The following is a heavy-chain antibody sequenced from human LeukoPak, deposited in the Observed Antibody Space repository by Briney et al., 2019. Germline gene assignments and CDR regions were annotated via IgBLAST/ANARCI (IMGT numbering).Heavy chain of an antibody. D-gene: IGHD6-19*01. CDR2: ISAYNGNT. Sequence: ASVKVSCKASGYTFTSYGISWVRQAPGQGLEWMGWISAYNGNTNYAQKLQGRVTMTTDTSTSTAYMELRSLRSEDTAVYYCARVPEAVAGTIGAYWGQGTLVTVSS. CDR1: GYTFTSYG. J-gene: IGHJ4*02. V-gene: IGHV1-18*01. CDR3: ARVPEAVAGTIGAY.